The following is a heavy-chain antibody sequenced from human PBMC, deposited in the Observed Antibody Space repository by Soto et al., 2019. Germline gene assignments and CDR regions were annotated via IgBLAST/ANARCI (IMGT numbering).Heavy chain of an antibody. CDR2: ISYDGSNK. Sequence: QVQLVESGGGVVQPGRSLRLSCAASGFTFSSYGMHWVRQAPGKGLEWVAVISYDGSNKYYADSVKGRFTISRDNSKNTLYLQMNSLRAEDTAVYYCAKDYDSSGQVDYWGLGTLVTVSS. CDR3: AKDYDSSGQVDY. D-gene: IGHD3-22*01. J-gene: IGHJ4*02. V-gene: IGHV3-30*18. CDR1: GFTFSSYG.